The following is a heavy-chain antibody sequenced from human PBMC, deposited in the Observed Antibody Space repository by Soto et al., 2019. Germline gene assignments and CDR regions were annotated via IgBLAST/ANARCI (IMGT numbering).Heavy chain of an antibody. D-gene: IGHD3-16*01. Sequence: GGSLRLSCAASGFTFSSYAMSWVRQAPGKGLEWVSAISGSGGSTYYADSVKGRFTISRDNSKNTLYLQMNSLRAEDTAVYYCAKDLYDYVWGSSSSSDYWGQGTLVTVSS. V-gene: IGHV3-23*01. J-gene: IGHJ4*02. CDR2: ISGSGGST. CDR1: GFTFSSYA. CDR3: AKDLYDYVWGSSSSSDY.